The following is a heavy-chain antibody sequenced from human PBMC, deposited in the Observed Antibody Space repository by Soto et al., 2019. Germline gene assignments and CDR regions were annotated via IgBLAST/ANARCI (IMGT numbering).Heavy chain of an antibody. V-gene: IGHV4-39*01. D-gene: IGHD1-26*01. CDR1: GASISSRDYY. Sequence: SETLSLTCSVSGASISSRDYYWGWIRQTPGKGLEWIGNIDYNGVTYYNPSLKSRVTVSKDTSKNHFSLKVASVTAADTAIYYCGIIIEGTNWFAPWGQGTLVTVSS. J-gene: IGHJ5*02. CDR2: IDYNGVT. CDR3: GIIIEGTNWFAP.